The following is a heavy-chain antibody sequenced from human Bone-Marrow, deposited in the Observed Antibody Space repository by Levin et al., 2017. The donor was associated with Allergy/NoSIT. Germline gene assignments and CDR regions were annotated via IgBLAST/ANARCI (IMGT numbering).Heavy chain of an antibody. CDR3: ARGPSTYSSGWIDY. CDR2: ITTGSSYI. D-gene: IGHD6-19*01. V-gene: IGHV3-21*01. CDR1: RFTFSDFS. Sequence: ASVKVSCAASRFTFSDFSMNWVRQAPGKGLEWVSSITTGSSYIYYADSVKGRFTISRDNAKNSLYLQMNSLRAEDTAVYYCARGPSTYSSGWIDYWGQGTLVTVSS. J-gene: IGHJ4*02.